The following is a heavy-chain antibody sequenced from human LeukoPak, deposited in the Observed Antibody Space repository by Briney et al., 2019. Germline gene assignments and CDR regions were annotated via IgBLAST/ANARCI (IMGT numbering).Heavy chain of an antibody. CDR2: MNPNSGNT. CDR1: GYTSTSYD. V-gene: IGHV1-8*03. D-gene: IGHD6-13*01. J-gene: IGHJ5*02. CDR3: ARGRIAAAGGGFDP. Sequence: ASVKVSCKASGYTSTSYDINWVRQATGQGPEWMGWMNPNSGNTGYAQKFQDRVTITRNTSISTAYMELSSLRSEDTAVYYCARGRIAAAGGGFDPWGQGTLVTVSS.